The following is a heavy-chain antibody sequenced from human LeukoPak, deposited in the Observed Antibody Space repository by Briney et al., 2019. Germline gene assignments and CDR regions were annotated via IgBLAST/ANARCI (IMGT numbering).Heavy chain of an antibody. Sequence: PGASLRLSCAASGFTFSSYWMSWVRQAPGKGLEWVANIKQDGSEKYYVDSVKGRFTISRDNAKNSLYLQMNSLRAEDTAVYYCARLGLLRRNWFDYWGQGTLVTVSS. V-gene: IGHV3-7*01. CDR3: ARLGLLRRNWFDY. J-gene: IGHJ4*02. D-gene: IGHD2-15*01. CDR1: GFTFSSYW. CDR2: IKQDGSEK.